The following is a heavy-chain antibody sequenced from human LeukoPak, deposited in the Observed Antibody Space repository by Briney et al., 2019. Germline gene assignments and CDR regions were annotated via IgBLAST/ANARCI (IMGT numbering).Heavy chain of an antibody. V-gene: IGHV4-4*02. J-gene: IGHJ3*02. Sequence: PSGTLSLTCAVSGGSISSSNWWSWVRQPPGKGLEWIGEIYHSGSTNYNPSLKSRVTISVDKSKNQFSLKLSSVTAADTAVYYCARERDWRRWLQKDAFDIWGQGTMVTVSS. CDR3: ARERDWRRWLQKDAFDI. CDR2: IYHSGST. CDR1: GGSISSSNW. D-gene: IGHD5-24*01.